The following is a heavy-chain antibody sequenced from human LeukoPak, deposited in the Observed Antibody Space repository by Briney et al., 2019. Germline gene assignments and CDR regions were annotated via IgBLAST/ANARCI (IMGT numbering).Heavy chain of an antibody. D-gene: IGHD6-19*01. V-gene: IGHV4-59*08. J-gene: IGHJ5*02. CDR2: IYYSGST. Sequence: PSETLSLTCTVSGGSIGSYYWTWIRQPPGEGLEWIGYIYYSGSTNYNPSLKSRVTISLDTSKNQFSLILRSVTAAGTAVYYCARRIAVNPVYGFDPWGQGTLVTVSS. CDR3: ARRIAVNPVYGFDP. CDR1: GGSIGSYY.